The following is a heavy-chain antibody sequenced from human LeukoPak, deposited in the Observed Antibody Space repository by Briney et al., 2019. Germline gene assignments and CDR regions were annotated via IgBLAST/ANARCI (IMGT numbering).Heavy chain of an antibody. CDR1: GFTFSNAW. V-gene: IGHV3-15*01. Sequence: PGGSLRLSCAGSGFTFSNAWMSWVRQAPGKGLEWVGRIKSKTDGGAVHYAASVKGRFTISRDDSENTLYLQMNSLKTEDTAVYYCTTSNIVMVTTTYFDHWGQGTLVTVSS. CDR3: TTSNIVMVTTTYFDH. D-gene: IGHD2-21*02. J-gene: IGHJ4*02. CDR2: IKSKTDGGAV.